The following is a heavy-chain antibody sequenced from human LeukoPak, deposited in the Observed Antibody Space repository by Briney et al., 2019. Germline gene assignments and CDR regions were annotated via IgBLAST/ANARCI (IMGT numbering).Heavy chain of an antibody. Sequence: PSETLSLTCTVSGASISTYYWSWIRQPPGKGLEWIGYLFFGGSTNYNPSPKSRVTISSDTSKNQLSLKLTSVTAADTAVYYCARAGGGWSFDYLGQGTLVTVSS. CDR3: ARAGGGWSFDY. CDR1: GASISTYY. D-gene: IGHD6-19*01. CDR2: LFFGGST. J-gene: IGHJ4*02. V-gene: IGHV4-59*01.